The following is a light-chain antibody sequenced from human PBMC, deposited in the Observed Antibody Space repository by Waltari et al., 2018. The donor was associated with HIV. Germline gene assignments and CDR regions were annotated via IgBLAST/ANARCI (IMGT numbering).Light chain of an antibody. V-gene: IGLV2-23*02. J-gene: IGLJ3*02. Sequence: QSVLTQPASMSGSPGQSITISCTGTSSAVGSYNFVSWYHQHPGRAPKLLIYEVTKRPSGVSNRFSGSKSVDTASLVISGLQAEDEADYYCCAYAGSSTWVFGGGTKLTVL. CDR3: CAYAGSSTWV. CDR2: EVT. CDR1: SSAVGSYNF.